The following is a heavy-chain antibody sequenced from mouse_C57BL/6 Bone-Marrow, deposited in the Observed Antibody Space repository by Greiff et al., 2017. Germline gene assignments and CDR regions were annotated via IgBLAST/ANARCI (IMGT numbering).Heavy chain of an antibody. CDR1: GYAFSSYW. Sequence: VQLQQSGAELVKPGASVKISCKASGYAFSSYWMNWVKQRPGKGLEWIGQIYPGDGDTNYNGKFKGKATLTADKSSSTAYMQLSSLTSEDSAVYFCATTVVATDYAMDYWGQGTSVTVSS. CDR3: ATTVVATDYAMDY. V-gene: IGHV1-80*01. J-gene: IGHJ4*01. D-gene: IGHD1-1*01. CDR2: IYPGDGDT.